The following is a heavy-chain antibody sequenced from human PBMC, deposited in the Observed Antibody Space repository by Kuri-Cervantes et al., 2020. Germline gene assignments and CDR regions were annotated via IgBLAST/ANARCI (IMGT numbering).Heavy chain of an antibody. D-gene: IGHD6-13*01. V-gene: IGHV1-18*01. CDR1: GYTFTTYG. J-gene: IGHJ5*02. CDR3: ARRGAPSITAAGARENWYDL. CDR2: ISPYNNNT. Sequence: ASVKVSCKASGYTFTTYGISWVRQAPGQGLEWMGWISPYNNNTNYAQKLQGRVTLTTDTSTNTAYMDLRSLRSDDTAVYYCARRGAPSITAAGARENWYDLWGQGTLVTVSS.